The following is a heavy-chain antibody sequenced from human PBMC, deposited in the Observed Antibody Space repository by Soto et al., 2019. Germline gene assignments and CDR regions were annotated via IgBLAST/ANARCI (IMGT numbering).Heavy chain of an antibody. J-gene: IGHJ3*01. V-gene: IGHV3-48*01. CDR2: IGLGSSTK. CDR1: GFTFRNYG. D-gene: IGHD3-22*01. Sequence: GGSLRLSCAASGFTFRNYGMNWVRQAPGKGLEWVSYIGLGSSTKYYADSVEGRFTISRDNAKNSLYLQMNSLRAEDTAVYYYARDQLYYNDISGRPLNAFDVWGKGTMVTVAS. CDR3: ARDQLYYNDISGRPLNAFDV.